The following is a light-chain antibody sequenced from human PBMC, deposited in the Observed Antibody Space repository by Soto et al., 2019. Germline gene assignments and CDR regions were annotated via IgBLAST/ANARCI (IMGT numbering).Light chain of an antibody. CDR3: CSFAGGSVV. CDR2: DVS. Sequence: QSALTQPRSVSGSPGQSVTISCTGTSNDFAVYKFVPWYQQYPGKAPKFMIFDVSKRPSGVPDRFSGSKSGDTASLTISGLQPEDEAVYYCCSFAGGSVVFGGGTKLTVL. V-gene: IGLV2-11*01. CDR1: SNDFAVYKF. J-gene: IGLJ2*01.